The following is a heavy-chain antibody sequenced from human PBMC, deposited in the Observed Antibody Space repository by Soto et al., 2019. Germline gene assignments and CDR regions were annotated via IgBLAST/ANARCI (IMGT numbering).Heavy chain of an antibody. J-gene: IGHJ5*02. V-gene: IGHV4-30-2*01. D-gene: IGHD7-27*01. CDR1: GGYSISGGYS. Sequence: IKSLRCGVAGGYSISGGYSWSWIRQPPGKGLEWIGYIYHSGSTYYNPSLKSRVTISVDRSKNQFSLKLSSVTAADTAVYYCARVPGPWGQGTLVTVSS. CDR3: ARVPGP. CDR2: IYHSGST.